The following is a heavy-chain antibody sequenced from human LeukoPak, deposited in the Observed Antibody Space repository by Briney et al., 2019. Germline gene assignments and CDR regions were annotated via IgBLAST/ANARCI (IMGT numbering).Heavy chain of an antibody. V-gene: IGHV3-23*01. J-gene: IGHJ4*02. CDR1: GFTFSSYP. CDR2: ISDSGGIT. D-gene: IGHD1-26*01. CDR3: AKVKVGAPVPWGYFDY. Sequence: GGSLRLSCAASGFTFSSYPMTWVRQAPGKGPEWVSFISDSGGITYYADSVKGRFTISRDNSKNTLYLQMNSLRAEDTAVYYCAKVKVGAPVPWGYFDYWGQGTLVTVSS.